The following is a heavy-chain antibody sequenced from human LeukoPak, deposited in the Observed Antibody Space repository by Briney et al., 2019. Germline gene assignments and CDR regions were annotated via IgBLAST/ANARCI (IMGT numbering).Heavy chain of an antibody. D-gene: IGHD5-18*01. CDR1: GGPFSSYA. Sequence: AASVKVSCKPSGGPFSSYAISWVRQAPGQGLEWMGGTIPISGTTHYAQKFQGRVSITADKSTSTAYMELSSLRSEDTAVYYCARVQRGYSYNPLGYYYYYMDVWGKGTTVTVSS. V-gene: IGHV1-69*06. CDR2: TIPISGTT. CDR3: ARVQRGYSYNPLGYYYYYMDV. J-gene: IGHJ6*03.